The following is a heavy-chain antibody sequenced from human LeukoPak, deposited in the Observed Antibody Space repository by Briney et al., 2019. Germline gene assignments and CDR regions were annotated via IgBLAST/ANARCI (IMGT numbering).Heavy chain of an antibody. CDR2: INPNSGDT. CDR3: ARGGFDY. V-gene: IGHV1-2*02. CDR1: GYTFSGYY. J-gene: IGHJ4*02. Sequence: ASVKVSCKASGYTFSGYYIHWVRQAPGQGLEWMGWINPNSGDTHYAQKFQGRVTLTRDTSMPTAYMEPSSLTSDVTAVYYCARGGFDYWGQGTLVTVSS.